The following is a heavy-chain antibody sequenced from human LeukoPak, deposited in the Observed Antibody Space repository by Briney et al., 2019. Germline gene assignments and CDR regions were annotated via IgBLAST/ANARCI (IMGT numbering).Heavy chain of an antibody. CDR3: ARFCYFDWLSCLDY. J-gene: IGHJ4*02. V-gene: IGHV4-34*01. CDR2: INHSGST. CDR1: GGSFSGYY. D-gene: IGHD3-9*01. Sequence: SETLSLTCAVYGGSFSGYYWSWIRQPPGKGLEWIGEINHSGSTNYNPSLKSRVTISVDTSKNQFSLKLSSVTAADTAVYYCARFCYFDWLSCLDYWGQGILVTVSS.